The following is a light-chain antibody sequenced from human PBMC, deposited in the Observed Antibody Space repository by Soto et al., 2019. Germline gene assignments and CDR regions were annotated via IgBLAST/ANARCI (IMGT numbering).Light chain of an antibody. CDR2: DVS. Sequence: QSALTQPASVSDSPVQAITISCTGTSSDVGGYNYVSWYQHHPGKAPRLMIYDVSNRPSGVSNRFSVSKSGNTASLISSGLQAEDEADYYCSSYTSSTSYVFGTGTKIPVL. V-gene: IGLV2-14*01. J-gene: IGLJ1*01. CDR3: SSYTSSTSYV. CDR1: SSDVGGYNY.